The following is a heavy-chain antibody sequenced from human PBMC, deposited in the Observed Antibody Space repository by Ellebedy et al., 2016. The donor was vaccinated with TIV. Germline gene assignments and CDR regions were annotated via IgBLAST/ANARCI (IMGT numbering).Heavy chain of an antibody. CDR1: GFAFSSYA. J-gene: IGHJ3*02. V-gene: IGHV3-23*01. Sequence: GESLKISCSASGFAFSSYAMSWVRQAPGRGLEWVSAIVGSGGSTYYADSVKGRFTISRDNSKNTLFLQMTSLRAEDTAVYSCARVYSSYAFDIWGQGTVVTVSS. CDR2: IVGSGGST. D-gene: IGHD6-19*01. CDR3: ARVYSSYAFDI.